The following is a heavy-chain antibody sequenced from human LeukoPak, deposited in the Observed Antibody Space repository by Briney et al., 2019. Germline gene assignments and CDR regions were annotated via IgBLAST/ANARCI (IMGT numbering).Heavy chain of an antibody. D-gene: IGHD1-26*01. CDR2: INPNSGGT. CDR3: ARGVIVGAVRYLDY. J-gene: IGHJ4*02. Sequence: GASVKVSCKASGYTFTSYAMNWVRQAPGQGLEWMGWINPNSGGTNYAQKFQGRVTMTRDTSISTAYMELSRLRSDDTAVYYCARGVIVGAVRYLDYWGQGTLVTVSS. V-gene: IGHV1-2*02. CDR1: GYTFTSYA.